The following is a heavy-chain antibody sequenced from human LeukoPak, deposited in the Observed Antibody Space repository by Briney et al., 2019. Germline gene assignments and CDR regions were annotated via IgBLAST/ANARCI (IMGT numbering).Heavy chain of an antibody. V-gene: IGHV6-1*01. D-gene: IGHD4-17*01. CDR3: ARVPRVMTTVTTDYYYYGMDV. CDR1: GDSVSSNSAA. J-gene: IGHJ6*02. CDR2: TYYRSKWYN. Sequence: SQTLSLTCAISGDSVSSNSAAWNWIRQSPSRGLEWLGRTYYRSKWYNDYAVSVKSRITINPGTSKNQFSLQLNSVTPEDTAVYYCARVPRVMTTVTTDYYYYGMDVWGQGTTVTVSS.